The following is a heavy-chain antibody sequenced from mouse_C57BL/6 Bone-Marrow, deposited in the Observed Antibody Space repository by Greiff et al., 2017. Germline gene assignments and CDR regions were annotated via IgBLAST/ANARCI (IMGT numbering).Heavy chain of an antibody. J-gene: IGHJ3*01. Sequence: EVMLVESGGGLVKPGGSLKLSCAASGFTFSSYTMSWVRQTPEKRLEWVATLSGGGGNTYYPDSVKGRFTISRDNAKNTLYLQMSSLRSEDTALYYCARRDDGYSLAYWGQGTLVTVSA. D-gene: IGHD2-3*01. CDR2: LSGGGGNT. CDR1: GFTFSSYT. V-gene: IGHV5-9*01. CDR3: ARRDDGYSLAY.